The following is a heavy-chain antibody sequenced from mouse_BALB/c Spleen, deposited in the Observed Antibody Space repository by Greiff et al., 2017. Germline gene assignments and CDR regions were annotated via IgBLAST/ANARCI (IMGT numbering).Heavy chain of an antibody. V-gene: IGHV1S130*01. Sequence: QVQLQQPGSVLVRPGASVKLSCKASGYTFTSSWMHWAKQRPGQGLEWIGEIQTNSGNTNYNETFKGKATLTVDTSSSTAYVDLSSLTSEDSAVYFFARSEYSYEPLAYWGQGTLVTVSA. J-gene: IGHJ3*01. D-gene: IGHD2-12*01. CDR3: ARSEYSYEPLAY. CDR2: IQTNSGNT. CDR1: GYTFTSSW.